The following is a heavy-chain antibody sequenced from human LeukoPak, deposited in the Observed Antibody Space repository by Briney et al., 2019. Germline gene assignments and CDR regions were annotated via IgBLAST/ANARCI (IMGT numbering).Heavy chain of an antibody. J-gene: IGHJ6*02. CDR2: IYYSGGT. CDR1: GASISSYY. CDR3: ARDMTLVRGVIHGMDV. Sequence: NPSETLSLTCSVSGASISSYYWTWIRQPPGKGLEWIGYIYYSGGTNYNPSLKSRISISVDTSKNQFSLRLNSVTAADTAVYYCARDMTLVRGVIHGMDVWGQGTTVTVSS. D-gene: IGHD3-10*01. V-gene: IGHV4-59*01.